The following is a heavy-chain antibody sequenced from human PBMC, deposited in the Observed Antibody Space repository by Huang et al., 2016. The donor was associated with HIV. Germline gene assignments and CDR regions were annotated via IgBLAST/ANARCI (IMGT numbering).Heavy chain of an antibody. D-gene: IGHD2-21*01. CDR1: GYTLTELS. V-gene: IGHV1-24*01. CDR3: ATGFDTYYDI. CDR2: FAPEHGET. Sequence: QVQLVQSGAEVKKPGASVKVSCKVSGYTLTELSIHWVRQAPGKGLEWMGGFAPEHGETNDAQNFQGRVTMTEDTSTDTAYMELNSRRSEDTAVYYCATGFDTYYDIWGQGTMVIASS. J-gene: IGHJ3*02.